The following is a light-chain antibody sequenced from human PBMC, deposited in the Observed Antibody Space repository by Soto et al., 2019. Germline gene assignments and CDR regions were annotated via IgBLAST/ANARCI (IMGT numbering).Light chain of an antibody. CDR1: QSISSY. Sequence: DVQITQSRCSLSASGGDRVAITCPARQSISSYLYWYQQKPGKAPKLLIYAASSLQSGVPSRFSGSGSGTYFTLSISSLQPEAFATYYCQQSYSTPWTFGKGTKV. V-gene: IGKV1-39*01. J-gene: IGKJ1*01. CDR2: AAS. CDR3: QQSYSTPWT.